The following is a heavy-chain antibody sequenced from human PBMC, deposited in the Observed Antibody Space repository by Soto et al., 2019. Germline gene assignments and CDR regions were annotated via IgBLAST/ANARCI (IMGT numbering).Heavy chain of an antibody. CDR2: IIPIFGTA. D-gene: IGHD1-26*01. CDR3: ARVFPYLVDGLADGTFDI. CDR1: GGTFSSYA. J-gene: IGHJ3*02. V-gene: IGHV1-69*13. Sequence: GASVKVSCKASGGTFSSYAISWVRQAPGQGLEWMGGIIPIFGTANYAQKFQGRVTITADESTSTAYMELSSLRSEDTAVYYCARVFPYLVDGLADGTFDIWGQGTMVTVS.